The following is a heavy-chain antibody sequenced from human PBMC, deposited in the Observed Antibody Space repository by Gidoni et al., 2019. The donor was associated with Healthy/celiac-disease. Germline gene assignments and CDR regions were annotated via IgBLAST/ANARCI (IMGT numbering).Heavy chain of an antibody. J-gene: IGHJ5*02. CDR1: GSTFTGYH. D-gene: IGHD2-15*01. CDR3: ARDGGPRGGSWNNNWFDP. CDR2: INPNSGGT. V-gene: IGHV1-2*04. Sequence: QVQLVQSGAEVKQPGASVKVSCKASGSTFTGYHMDWVRQAPGQGLEWMGWINPNSGGTNYAQKFQGWVTMTRDTSISTAYMELSRLRSDDTAVYYCARDGGPRGGSWNNNWFDPWGQGTLVTVSS.